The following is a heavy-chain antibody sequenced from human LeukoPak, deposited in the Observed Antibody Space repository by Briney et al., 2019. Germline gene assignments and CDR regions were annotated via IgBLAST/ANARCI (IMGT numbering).Heavy chain of an antibody. V-gene: IGHV3-23*01. Sequence: QPGGSLRLSCAASGFTFTSSAMSWVRQAPGEGLEWVSAISDSASSTYYADSVKGRFTISRDNAKNTLYLQMNSLRAEDTAVYYCARDQFYDSSGYERAFEIWGQGTIVTVSS. CDR2: ISDSASST. CDR3: ARDQFYDSSGYERAFEI. D-gene: IGHD3-22*01. J-gene: IGHJ3*02. CDR1: GFTFTSSA.